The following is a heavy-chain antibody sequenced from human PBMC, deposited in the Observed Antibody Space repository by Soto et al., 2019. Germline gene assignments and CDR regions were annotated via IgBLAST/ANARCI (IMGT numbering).Heavy chain of an antibody. V-gene: IGHV1-69*01. CDR2: IIHIFGTA. CDR3: ARSVGRRGWFDP. Sequence: QVQLVQSGAEVKKPGSSVKVSCKASGCTFSSYAISWVRQAPGPGLEWMGGIIHIFGTANYAQKFQGRVKITADESTSTAYMELSSLRSEDTAVYYCARSVGRRGWFDPWGQGTLVTVSS. J-gene: IGHJ5*02. D-gene: IGHD1-26*01. CDR1: GCTFSSYA.